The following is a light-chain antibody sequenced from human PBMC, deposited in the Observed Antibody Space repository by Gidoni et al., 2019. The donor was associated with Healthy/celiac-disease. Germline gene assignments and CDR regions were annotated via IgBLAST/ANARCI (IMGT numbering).Light chain of an antibody. V-gene: IGKV1-39*01. Sequence: DIEMIQSPSSLSASVVDSVTITCRASQTISSYLNCYQQKPGKATKLLIYAASSLQSGGPSRFSGSGAGKDFTRTSSRQQPEDVATYYCQQSYSTPTFGQGTKVEIK. CDR1: QTISSY. J-gene: IGKJ1*01. CDR2: AAS. CDR3: QQSYSTPT.